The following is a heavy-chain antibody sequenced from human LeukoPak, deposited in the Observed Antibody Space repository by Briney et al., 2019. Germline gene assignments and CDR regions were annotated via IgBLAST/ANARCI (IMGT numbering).Heavy chain of an antibody. CDR1: GFTFSIYG. CDR2: ISSSSSYM. V-gene: IGHV3-21*04. J-gene: IGHJ4*02. D-gene: IGHD4-17*01. CDR3: ARGDYVDYRYLDY. Sequence: NPGGSLRLSCAASGFTFSIYGMSWVRQAPGKGLDWVSSISSSSSYMYYADSVKGRFTISRDNAKNSLYLQMNSLRAEDTAVYSCARGDYVDYRYLDYWGQGTLVTVSS.